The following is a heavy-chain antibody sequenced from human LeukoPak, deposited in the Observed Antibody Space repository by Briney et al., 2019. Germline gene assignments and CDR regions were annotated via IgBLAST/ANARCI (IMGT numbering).Heavy chain of an antibody. D-gene: IGHD2-15*01. CDR3: ARGGLFCSSGSCYGFEY. J-gene: IGHJ4*02. CDR2: ISAYNGNT. V-gene: IGHV1-18*01. Sequence: ASVKVSCKASGGTFSSYAISWARQAPGQGLEWMGWISAYNGNTNYAQKFRGRVTMTTDTSTSTVYMELRSPRSDDTAVYYCARGGLFCSSGSCYGFEYWGQGTLVTVSS. CDR1: GGTFSSYA.